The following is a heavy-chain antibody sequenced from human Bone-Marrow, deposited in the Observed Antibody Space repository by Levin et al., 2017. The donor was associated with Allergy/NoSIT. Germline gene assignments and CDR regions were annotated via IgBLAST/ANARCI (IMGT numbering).Heavy chain of an antibody. CDR1: GGSTSNYY. Sequence: GSLRLSCTVSGGSTSNYYLSWIRQSPGRGLEWLGYFYSSGSTNYNPSLKSRVSISADPSKRQVSLNLLSVTAAATAIYYCARHDDFWGGHYGMDVWGQGTAVTVSS. J-gene: IGHJ6*02. D-gene: IGHD3-3*01. V-gene: IGHV4-59*08. CDR2: FYSSGST. CDR3: ARHDDFWGGHYGMDV.